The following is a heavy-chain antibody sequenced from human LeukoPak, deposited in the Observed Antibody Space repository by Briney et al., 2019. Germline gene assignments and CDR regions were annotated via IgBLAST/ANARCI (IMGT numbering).Heavy chain of an antibody. CDR3: ARRRGDFWSNYYAFDY. J-gene: IGHJ4*02. Sequence: SETLSLTCTVSGGSISSDYWSWIRQPPGKGLEWIGYIYYSGSTNYNPSPTSRVTISLDTSKNQFSLKLSSVTAADTAVYYCARRRGDFWSNYYAFDYWGQGTLVTISS. CDR1: GGSISSDY. D-gene: IGHD3-3*01. CDR2: IYYSGST. V-gene: IGHV4-59*08.